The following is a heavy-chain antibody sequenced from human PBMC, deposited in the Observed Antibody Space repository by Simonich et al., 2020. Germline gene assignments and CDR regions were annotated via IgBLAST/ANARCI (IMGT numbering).Heavy chain of an antibody. Sequence: EVQLVESGGGLVKPGGSLRLSCAASGFTFSNAWMGWVRQAPGKGLEWVGRIKSKAVGGTTDYAAPVKGRFTISRDDSKNTLYLQMNSLKTEDTAVYYCTKGLTGDTNYWGQGTLVTVSS. CDR3: TKGLTGDTNY. CDR1: GFTFSNAW. D-gene: IGHD7-27*01. J-gene: IGHJ4*02. CDR2: IKSKAVGGTT. V-gene: IGHV3-15*01.